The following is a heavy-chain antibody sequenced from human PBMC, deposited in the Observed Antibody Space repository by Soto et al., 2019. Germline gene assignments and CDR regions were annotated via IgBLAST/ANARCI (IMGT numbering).Heavy chain of an antibody. CDR3: ARARPTIFGVVIRDYYYYGMDV. D-gene: IGHD3-3*01. Sequence: SETLSLTCAVYGGSFSGYYWSWIRQPPGKGLEWIGEINHSGSTNYNPSLKSRVTISVDTSKNQFSLKLSSVTAADTAVYYCARARPTIFGVVIRDYYYYGMDVWGQGTTVT. J-gene: IGHJ6*02. V-gene: IGHV4-34*01. CDR2: INHSGST. CDR1: GGSFSGYY.